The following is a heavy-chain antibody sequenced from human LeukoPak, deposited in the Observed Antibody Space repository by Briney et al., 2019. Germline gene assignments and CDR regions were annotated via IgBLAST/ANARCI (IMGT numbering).Heavy chain of an antibody. CDR1: GGSISSRSYY. D-gene: IGHD3-22*01. CDR3: ARHESIYDGSGLFDY. J-gene: IGHJ4*02. Sequence: SETLSLTCTVSGGSISSRSYYWGWIRQPPGKGLEWIGSIYYSGSTCYNPSLKSRVTISVDTSKNQFSLKLSSVTAADTAVFYCARHESIYDGSGLFDYWGQGTLVTVSS. CDR2: IYYSGST. V-gene: IGHV4-39*01.